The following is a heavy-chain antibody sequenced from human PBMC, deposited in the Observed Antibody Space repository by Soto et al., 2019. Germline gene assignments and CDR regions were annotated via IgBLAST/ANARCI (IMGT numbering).Heavy chain of an antibody. CDR3: AKPETAMVLNYHYGLDV. Sequence: GGSLRLSCAASGFNFKNHAMHWVRQAPGKGLEWVAVISYDGSNKYYADSVKGRFTISRDNSENTVYLHMNSLRAEDTAVYYCAKPETAMVLNYHYGLDVWGQGTTVTVSS. CDR1: GFNFKNHA. CDR2: ISYDGSNK. D-gene: IGHD5-18*01. J-gene: IGHJ6*02. V-gene: IGHV3-30*18.